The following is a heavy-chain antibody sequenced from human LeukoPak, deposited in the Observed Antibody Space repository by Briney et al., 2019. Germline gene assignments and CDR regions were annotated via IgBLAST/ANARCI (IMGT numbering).Heavy chain of an antibody. D-gene: IGHD6-13*01. CDR2: INPNSGGT. V-gene: IGHV1-2*02. Sequence: ASVKVSCKASGYTFTGYYMHWVRQAPGQGLEWMGWINPNSGGTNYAQKFQGRVTMTRDTSISTAYMELSRLRSDDTAVYYCARVPRRSIAAAFDYWGQGTLVTVSP. CDR3: ARVPRRSIAAAFDY. CDR1: GYTFTGYY. J-gene: IGHJ4*02.